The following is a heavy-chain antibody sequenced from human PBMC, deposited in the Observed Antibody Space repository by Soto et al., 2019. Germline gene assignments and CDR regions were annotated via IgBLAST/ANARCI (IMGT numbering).Heavy chain of an antibody. Sequence: GGSLRLSCAASGFTFISYAMSWVRQAPWKGLEWVSAISGSGGSTYYADSVKGRFTISRDNSKNTLYLQMNSLRAEDTAVYYCAKDFPHYYGDADAFDIWGQGTMVTVSS. CDR2: ISGSGGST. CDR3: AKDFPHYYGDADAFDI. J-gene: IGHJ3*02. V-gene: IGHV3-23*01. D-gene: IGHD4-17*01. CDR1: GFTFISYA.